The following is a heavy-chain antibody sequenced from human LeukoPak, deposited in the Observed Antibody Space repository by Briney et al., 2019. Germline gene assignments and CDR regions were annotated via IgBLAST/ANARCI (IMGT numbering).Heavy chain of an antibody. CDR1: GFTFSSYW. Sequence: GGSLRLSCAASGFTFSSYWMSWVRQAPGKGLEWVANIKEDGSEKYYVGSVRGRFTISRDNAKNSLSLRMNSLRAEDTAVYYCVRYTRRYAFDYWGQGTLVTVSS. CDR2: IKEDGSEK. CDR3: VRYTRRYAFDY. D-gene: IGHD5-18*01. J-gene: IGHJ4*02. V-gene: IGHV3-7*04.